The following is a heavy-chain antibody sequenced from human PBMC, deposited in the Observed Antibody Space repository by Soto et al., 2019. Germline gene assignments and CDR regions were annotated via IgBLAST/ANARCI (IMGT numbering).Heavy chain of an antibody. V-gene: IGHV3-30*03. Sequence: QVQLVESGGGVVQPGRSLRLSCAASGFSFGSYGMHWVRQAPGKGLEWLAAISFDGSKIDYADPVKGRFTISRDNSKNTLYLQMNSLRAEDTAVYYCARDPYYYDSSGYSDYWGQGTLVTVSS. D-gene: IGHD3-22*01. CDR3: ARDPYYYDSSGYSDY. J-gene: IGHJ4*02. CDR1: GFSFGSYG. CDR2: ISFDGSKI.